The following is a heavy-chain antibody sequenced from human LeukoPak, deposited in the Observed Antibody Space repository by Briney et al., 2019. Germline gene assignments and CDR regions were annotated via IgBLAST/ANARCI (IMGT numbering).Heavy chain of an antibody. D-gene: IGHD4-17*01. CDR3: ARFLYGHYSHYFDY. Sequence: GESLKISCRGSGYTFSNYWIGWVRQMPRKGLEWMGIIYPGDSETRYGPPFRGQVTISADKSISTTYLQWSSLEVSDTAMYFCARFLYGHYSHYFDYWGQGTLVTVSS. V-gene: IGHV5-51*01. J-gene: IGHJ4*02. CDR2: IYPGDSET. CDR1: GYTFSNYW.